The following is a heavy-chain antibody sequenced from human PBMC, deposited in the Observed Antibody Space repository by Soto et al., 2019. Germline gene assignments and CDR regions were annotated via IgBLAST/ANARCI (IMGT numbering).Heavy chain of an antibody. V-gene: IGHV3-23*01. J-gene: IGHJ4*02. CDR3: AKPSSTYYYFDY. Sequence: PGGSLRLSCTASGFTFSSYAMSWVRQAPGKGLEWVSTISGSGGSTYYADSVKGRFTISRDNSKNTLYLQMNSLRAEDTAVYYCAKPSSTYYYFDYWGQGTLVTVSS. CDR1: GFTFSSYA. D-gene: IGHD2-2*01. CDR2: ISGSGGST.